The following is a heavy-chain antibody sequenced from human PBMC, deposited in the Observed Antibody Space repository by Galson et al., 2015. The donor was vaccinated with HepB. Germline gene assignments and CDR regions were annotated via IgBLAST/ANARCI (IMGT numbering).Heavy chain of an antibody. D-gene: IGHD3-10*01. CDR2: ISYDGSNK. CDR1: SYA. CDR3: ARDRVLLWFGESLDY. J-gene: IGHJ4*02. V-gene: IGHV3-30-3*01. Sequence: SYAMHWVRQAPGKGLEWVAVISYDGSNKYYADSVKGRFTISRDNSKNTLYLQMNSLRAEDTAVYYCARDRVLLWFGESLDYWGQGTLVTVSS.